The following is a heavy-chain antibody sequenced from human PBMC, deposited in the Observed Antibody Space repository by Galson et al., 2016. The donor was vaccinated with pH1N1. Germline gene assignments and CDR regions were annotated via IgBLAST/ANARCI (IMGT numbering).Heavy chain of an antibody. J-gene: IGHJ4*02. Sequence: SLRLSCATSGFTFSSYEMNWVRQAPGKGLEWISFISTSGGPIYYADSVKGRFTISRDNAKNSLYLQMNSLRVEDTAVYYCARYGDYFDYWGQGTLVTVSS. V-gene: IGHV3-48*03. CDR3: ARYGDYFDY. CDR1: GFTFSSYE. D-gene: IGHD4-17*01. CDR2: ISTSGGPI.